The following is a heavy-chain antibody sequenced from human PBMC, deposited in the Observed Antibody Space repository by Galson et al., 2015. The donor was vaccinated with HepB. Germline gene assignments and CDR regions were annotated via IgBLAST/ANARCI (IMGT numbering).Heavy chain of an antibody. V-gene: IGHV7-4-1*02. CDR2: INTNTGNA. D-gene: IGHD4-23*01. CDR3: GRDRGSGGHFFDY. J-gene: IGHJ4*02. CDR1: GYTFTNYA. Sequence: SVKVSCKASGYTFTNYAMNWVRQAPGQGLEWMGWINTNTGNATYAQGFTGRFVFSLATPVSTASLQSSSIKADDTAVYYFGRDRGSGGHFFDYWGRGTLVTVSS.